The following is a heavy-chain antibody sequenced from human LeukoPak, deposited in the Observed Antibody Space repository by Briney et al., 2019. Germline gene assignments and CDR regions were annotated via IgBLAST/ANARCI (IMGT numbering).Heavy chain of an antibody. Sequence: PGGSLRLSCAASGFTFSSYSMNWVRQAPGKGLEGVSYISSSSSTIYYADSVKGRFTISRDNAKNSLYLQMNSLRAEDTAVYYCASDFWSGPYYFDYWGQGTLVTVSS. CDR3: ASDFWSGPYYFDY. CDR2: ISSSSSTI. J-gene: IGHJ4*02. V-gene: IGHV3-48*01. CDR1: GFTFSSYS. D-gene: IGHD3-3*01.